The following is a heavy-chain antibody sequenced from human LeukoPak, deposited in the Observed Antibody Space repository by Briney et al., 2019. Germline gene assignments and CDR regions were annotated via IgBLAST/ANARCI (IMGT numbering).Heavy chain of an antibody. CDR1: GGTFISYA. CDR3: AKDLVRLFNFDY. CDR2: IIPIFGTA. J-gene: IGHJ4*02. V-gene: IGHV1-69*13. Sequence: GASVKVSCKASGGTFISYAISWVRQAPGQGLEWMGGIIPIFGTANYAQKFQGRVTITAGESTSTAYMELSSLRAEDTAVYYCAKDLVRLFNFDYWGQGTLVTVSS.